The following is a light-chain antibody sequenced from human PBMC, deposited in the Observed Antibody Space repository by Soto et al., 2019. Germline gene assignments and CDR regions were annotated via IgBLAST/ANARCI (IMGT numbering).Light chain of an antibody. Sequence: QSVLTQQPSVSGAPGQRATISCTGSSSNIGAGYDVHWYQQLPGTAPKLLIYGNSNRPSGIPDRFSGSKSGTSASLAITGLQAEDEADYYCQSYDSSLSGYVFGTGTKVTVL. CDR3: QSYDSSLSGYV. J-gene: IGLJ1*01. CDR2: GNS. V-gene: IGLV1-40*01. CDR1: SSNIGAGYD.